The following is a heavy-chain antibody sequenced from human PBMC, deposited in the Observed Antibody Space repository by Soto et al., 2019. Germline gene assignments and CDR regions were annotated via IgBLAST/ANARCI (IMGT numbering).Heavy chain of an antibody. CDR3: AYAHGYY. V-gene: IGHV3-53*01. CDR2: IYSGGST. Sequence: GGSLRLSCAASGFTVSSNSMTWVRQAPGKGLEWVSVIYSGGSTNYADSVKGRFTISRDNSKNTLYLQMNSLRAEDTAVYYCAYAHGYYWGQGTLVTVSS. CDR1: GFTVSSNS. J-gene: IGHJ4*02. D-gene: IGHD2-2*01.